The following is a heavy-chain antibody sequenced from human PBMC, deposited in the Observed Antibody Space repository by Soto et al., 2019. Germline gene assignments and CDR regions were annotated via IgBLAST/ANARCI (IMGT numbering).Heavy chain of an antibody. V-gene: IGHV3-23*01. Sequence: GGSLRLSCAASGFTFSSYAMSWVRQAPGKGLEWVSAISGSGGSTYYADSVKGRFTISRDNSKNTLYLQMNRLRAEDKAEYYCAKEGTTFGSMGYWGQGTLVTVSS. CDR1: GFTFSSYA. CDR3: AKEGTTFGSMGY. D-gene: IGHD3-10*02. J-gene: IGHJ4*02. CDR2: ISGSGGST.